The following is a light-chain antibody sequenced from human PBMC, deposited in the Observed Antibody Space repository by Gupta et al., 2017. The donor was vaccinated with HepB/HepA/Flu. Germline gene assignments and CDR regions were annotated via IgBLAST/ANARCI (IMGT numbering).Light chain of an antibody. Sequence: MVMTQSPAALSGSPGERATHSCRASQSITSTLAWYQQRPGQAPRLLIYGASTRATGIPARFSGSGSGTEFTLTISSLQSEDSAVYYCQQYANWPPAFGQWTKVEIK. V-gene: IGKV3-15*01. J-gene: IGKJ1*01. CDR1: QSITST. CDR3: QQYANWPPA. CDR2: GAS.